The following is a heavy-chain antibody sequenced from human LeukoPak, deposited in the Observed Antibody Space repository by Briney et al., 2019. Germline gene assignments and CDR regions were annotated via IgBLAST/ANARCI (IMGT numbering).Heavy chain of an antibody. D-gene: IGHD3-22*01. CDR2: IYYSGST. J-gene: IGHJ4*02. CDR3: ARAPHDYYDSSGYYHY. Sequence: SETLSLTCTVSGGSVSSGSYYWSWIRQPPGKGLEWIGYIYYSGSTNYTPSLKSRVTISVDTSKNQFSLKLSSVTAADTAVYYCARAPHDYYDSSGYYHYWGQGTLVTVSS. V-gene: IGHV4-61*01. CDR1: GGSVSSGSYY.